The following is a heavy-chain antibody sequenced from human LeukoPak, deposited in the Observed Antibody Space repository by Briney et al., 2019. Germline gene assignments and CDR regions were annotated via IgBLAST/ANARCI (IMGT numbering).Heavy chain of an antibody. CDR1: GFTFSSYA. D-gene: IGHD2-2*01. Sequence: AGGSLRLSCAASGFTFSSYAMSWVRQAPGKGLEWVSAISGSGGSTYYADSVKGRFTISRDNSKNTLYLQMNSLRAEDTAVYYCAKELGYCSSTSCHTNFHYWGQGTLVTVSS. V-gene: IGHV3-23*01. CDR3: AKELGYCSSTSCHTNFHY. CDR2: ISGSGGST. J-gene: IGHJ4*02.